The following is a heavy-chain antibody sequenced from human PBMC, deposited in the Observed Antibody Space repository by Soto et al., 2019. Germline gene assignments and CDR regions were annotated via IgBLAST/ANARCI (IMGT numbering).Heavy chain of an antibody. D-gene: IGHD3-16*01. Sequence: VQLLESGGGLVQPGGSLRLSCAASGFSFSTYAMSWVRQAPRKGLEWVSLISVGGDSTFYGDSVKGRFTISRDNSKNTRYLQMTSLRAEDTAVYYCAKDASFTSGHMDVWGKGTTVTVSS. V-gene: IGHV3-23*01. CDR1: GFSFSTYA. CDR2: ISVGGDST. CDR3: AKDASFTSGHMDV. J-gene: IGHJ6*03.